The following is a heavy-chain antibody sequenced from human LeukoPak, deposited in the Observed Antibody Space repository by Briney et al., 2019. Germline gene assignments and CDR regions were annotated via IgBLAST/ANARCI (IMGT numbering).Heavy chain of an antibody. CDR2: IYTSGST. D-gene: IGHD3-3*01. V-gene: IGHV4-4*07. J-gene: IGHJ6*02. CDR3: AREGEDLRFLEWLPRDGMDV. CDR1: GGSISSYY. Sequence: SQTLSLTCTVYGGSISSYYWSWIRQPAGKGLEWIGRIYTSGSTNYNPSLKSRVTMSVDTSKNQFSLKLSSVTAADTAVYYCAREGEDLRFLEWLPRDGMDVWGQGTTVTVSS.